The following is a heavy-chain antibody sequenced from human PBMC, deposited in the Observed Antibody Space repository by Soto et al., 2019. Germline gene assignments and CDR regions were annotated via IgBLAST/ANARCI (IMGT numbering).Heavy chain of an antibody. Sequence: EVQLLESGGGLVQPGGSLRLSCAASGFTFSSYAMTWVRQAPGKGLEWVSAISAAGGLTYYADSVKGRFTISRDNSKNTLYLQMNSLRAEDTAVHYWAKVRRDPERGSSLYWGQGTLVTVSS. CDR3: AKVRRDPERGSSLY. D-gene: IGHD1-26*01. CDR2: ISAAGGLT. CDR1: GFTFSSYA. V-gene: IGHV3-23*01. J-gene: IGHJ4*02.